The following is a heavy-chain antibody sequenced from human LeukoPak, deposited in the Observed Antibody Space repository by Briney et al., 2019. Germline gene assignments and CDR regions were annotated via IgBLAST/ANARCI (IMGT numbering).Heavy chain of an antibody. Sequence: SETLSLTCTVSGASMTNYYWNWIRQPPGKGLEWIGYIYYNGITNYNPSLKSRVTISIDTSKNQFSLRLNSVTAADTAVYYCARHSNWNGGVDWFDPWGQGTQVTVSS. CDR2: IYYNGIT. V-gene: IGHV4-59*08. D-gene: IGHD1-20*01. CDR1: GASMTNYY. CDR3: ARHSNWNGGVDWFDP. J-gene: IGHJ5*02.